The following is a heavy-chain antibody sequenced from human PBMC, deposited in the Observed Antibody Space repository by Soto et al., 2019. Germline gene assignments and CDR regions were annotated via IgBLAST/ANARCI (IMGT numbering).Heavy chain of an antibody. CDR3: ATRITVFGLLIPPFDP. D-gene: IGHD3-3*01. Sequence: QVHLRQWGAGLLKPSETLSLTCAVYGGSVNGYYWNWIRQPPGKGLEWIGEINPTGGTHYNPSLKSRVTMSVDTSKNQFSLRLSSVTAADTAIYYCATRITVFGLLIPPFDPWGQGTQVTVSS. J-gene: IGHJ5*02. CDR2: INPTGGT. CDR1: GGSVNGYY. V-gene: IGHV4-34*02.